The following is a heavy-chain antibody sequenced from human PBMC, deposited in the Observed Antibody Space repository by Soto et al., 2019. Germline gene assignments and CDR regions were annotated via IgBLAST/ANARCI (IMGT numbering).Heavy chain of an antibody. Sequence: SETLSLTCTVSGGSVSSYYWTWIRQPPGKGLEWIGYIYNSATTNYNPTFKSRVAISVDTSKNQVSLKLSSVTTADTAVYYCAKINKERSIVWGLHVWGQGTTVTVYS. CDR2: IYNSATT. CDR3: AKINKERSIVWGLHV. J-gene: IGHJ6*02. V-gene: IGHV4-59*02. D-gene: IGHD3-9*01. CDR1: GGSVSSYY.